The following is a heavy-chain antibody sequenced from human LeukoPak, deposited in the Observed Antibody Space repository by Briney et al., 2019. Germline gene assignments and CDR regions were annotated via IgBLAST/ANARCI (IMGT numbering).Heavy chain of an antibody. J-gene: IGHJ5*02. CDR1: GCTFSRHG. V-gene: IGHV3-33*01. CDR3: ARLWGGNGYSGGSLNL. D-gene: IGHD3-16*01. Sequence: GGSLRLSCAASGCTFSRHGIHWVRQAPGKGLKWVAVVWYDGRNRDYADSVKGRFTISKDNSNNMVFPQMDRLRAEDTAVYYCARLWGGNGYSGGSLNLWGQGTLVTVSS. CDR2: VWYDGRNR.